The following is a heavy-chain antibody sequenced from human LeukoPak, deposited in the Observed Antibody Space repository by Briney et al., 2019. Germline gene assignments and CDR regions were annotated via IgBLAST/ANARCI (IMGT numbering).Heavy chain of an antibody. Sequence: GASVKVSCKASGYTFTGYYMHWVRQAPGQGLEWMGGIIPIFGTANYAQKFQGRVTITADESTSTAYMELSSLRSEDTAVYYCASQLLWFGELLVGPVSYYYYMDVWGKGTTVTISS. D-gene: IGHD3-10*01. J-gene: IGHJ6*03. CDR2: IIPIFGTA. V-gene: IGHV1-69*13. CDR3: ASQLLWFGELLVGPVSYYYYMDV. CDR1: GYTFTGYY.